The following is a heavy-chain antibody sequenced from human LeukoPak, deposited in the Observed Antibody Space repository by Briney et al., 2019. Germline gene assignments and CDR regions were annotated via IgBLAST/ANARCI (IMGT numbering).Heavy chain of an antibody. J-gene: IGHJ6*02. Sequence: SETLSLTCDVVGGSFTDYFWTWIRQSPGKGLEWIGEINDYTGNTNYNPSLNSRVSISLEKSKNQFSLALRSVTAADTAVYYCARGRVAKIVVVHSFQYGMDVWGQGTTVTVSS. CDR2: INDYTGNT. D-gene: IGHD3-22*01. CDR1: GGSFTDYF. V-gene: IGHV4-34*01. CDR3: ARGRVAKIVVVHSFQYGMDV.